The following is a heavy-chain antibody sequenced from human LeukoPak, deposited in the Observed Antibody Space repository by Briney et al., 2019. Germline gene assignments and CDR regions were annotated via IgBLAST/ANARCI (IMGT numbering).Heavy chain of an antibody. V-gene: IGHV1-8*01. CDR3: ARVPRESNSH. Sequence: ASVKVSCKASGYTFSNYDINWVRQATGQGLEWMGYMNSNSGHTVYAQKFQGRVTMTRDTSISTAYMELSSLRFDDTAVYYCARVPRESNSHWGQGTLVTVSS. D-gene: IGHD1-1*01. CDR1: GYTFSNYD. J-gene: IGHJ4*02. CDR2: MNSNSGHT.